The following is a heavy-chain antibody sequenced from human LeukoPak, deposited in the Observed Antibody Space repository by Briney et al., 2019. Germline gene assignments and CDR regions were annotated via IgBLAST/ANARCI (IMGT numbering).Heavy chain of an antibody. CDR1: GFTFSSYA. J-gene: IGHJ4*02. V-gene: IGHV3-30*01. CDR3: ARSMGALYYFDY. D-gene: IGHD1-26*01. CDR2: ISYDGSNK. Sequence: GGSLRLSCAASGFTFSSYAMPWVRQAPGEGLEWVAVISYDGSNKYYADSVKGRFTISRDNSKNTLYLQMNSLRAEDTAVYYCARSMGALYYFDYWGQGTLVTVSS.